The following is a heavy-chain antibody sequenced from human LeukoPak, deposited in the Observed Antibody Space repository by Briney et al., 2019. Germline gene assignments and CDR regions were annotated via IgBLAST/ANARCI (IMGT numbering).Heavy chain of an antibody. Sequence: GRSLRLSCAASGFTFSNYWMHWVRQAPGKGLLWVSRIKSDGTNINYADSVKGRFTISRDNARKMLYLQMNSLRAEDTAVYYCARGSISGYDSDSWGQGTLVTVSS. J-gene: IGHJ4*02. D-gene: IGHD5-12*01. V-gene: IGHV3-74*01. CDR3: ARGSISGYDSDS. CDR1: GFTFSNYW. CDR2: IKSDGTNI.